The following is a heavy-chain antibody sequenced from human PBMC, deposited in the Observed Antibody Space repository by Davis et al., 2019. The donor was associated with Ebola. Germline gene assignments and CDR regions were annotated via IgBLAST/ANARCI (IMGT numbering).Heavy chain of an antibody. CDR1: GGTFSSYA. D-gene: IGHD6-13*01. V-gene: IGHV1-69*05. CDR2: IIPIFGTA. CDR3: ARPTAAAGTGWFDP. J-gene: IGHJ5*02. Sequence: SVKVSCKASGGTFSSYAISWVRQAPGQGLEWMGGIIPIFGTANYAQKLQGRVTMTTDTSTSTAYMELRSLRSDDTAVYYCARPTAAAGTGWFDPWGQGTLVTVSS.